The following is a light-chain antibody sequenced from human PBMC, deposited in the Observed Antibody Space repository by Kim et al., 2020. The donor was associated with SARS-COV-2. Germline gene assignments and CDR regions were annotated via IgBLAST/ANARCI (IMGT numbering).Light chain of an antibody. CDR1: SSTIGAGHD. Sequence: QRVTISCTGSSSTIGAGHDVYWYQQLPGTAPKLLIYGNNNRPSGVPDRFSGSKSGTSASLAITGLQAEDETDYYCQSYDSSLSGYVFGTGTKVTVL. V-gene: IGLV1-40*01. CDR3: QSYDSSLSGYV. CDR2: GNN. J-gene: IGLJ1*01.